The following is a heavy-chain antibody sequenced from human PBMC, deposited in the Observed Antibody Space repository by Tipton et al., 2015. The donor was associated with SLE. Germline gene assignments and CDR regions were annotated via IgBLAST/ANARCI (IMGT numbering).Heavy chain of an antibody. CDR3: AKEGYSSGWSPSDY. V-gene: IGHV3-23*01. J-gene: IGHJ4*02. Sequence: SLRLSCAASGFTFTSYGMSWVRQAPGQGLEWVSAISGSGSKTYYADSVKGRSTISRDNSKNTLYLQMNSLRVEDTAVYYCAKEGYSSGWSPSDYWGQGTLVTVSS. CDR1: GFTFTSYG. CDR2: ISGSGSKT. D-gene: IGHD6-19*01.